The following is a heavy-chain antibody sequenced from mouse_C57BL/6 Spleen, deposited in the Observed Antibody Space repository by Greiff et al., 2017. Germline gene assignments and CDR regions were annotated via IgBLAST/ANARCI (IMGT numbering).Heavy chain of an antibody. Sequence: VKVIESGPGLVAPSQSLSITCTVSGFSLTSYAISWVRQPPGKGLEWLGVIWTGGGTNYNSALKSRLSISKDNSKSQVFLKMNSLQTDDTARYYCARKGYDYDDGWFAYWGQGTLVTVSA. CDR2: IWTGGGT. V-gene: IGHV2-9-1*01. J-gene: IGHJ3*01. CDR3: ARKGYDYDDGWFAY. D-gene: IGHD2-4*01. CDR1: GFSLTSYA.